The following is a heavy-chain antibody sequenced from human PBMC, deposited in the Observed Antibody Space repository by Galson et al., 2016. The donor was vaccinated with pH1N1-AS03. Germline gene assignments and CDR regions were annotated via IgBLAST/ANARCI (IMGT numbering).Heavy chain of an antibody. CDR3: ARARGLATPNYFFDY. CDR2: IHDDGVGT. CDR1: GFIFSRFA. V-gene: IGHV3-23*03. J-gene: IGHJ4*02. Sequence: SLRLSCAASGFIFSRFAVTWVRQAPGKGLEWVSLIHDDGVGTYYAYSVKGRFTISRDNSKTTLFLHMNSLRAEDTAVYYCARARGLATPNYFFDYWGQGTLFTVSS. D-gene: IGHD3/OR15-3a*01.